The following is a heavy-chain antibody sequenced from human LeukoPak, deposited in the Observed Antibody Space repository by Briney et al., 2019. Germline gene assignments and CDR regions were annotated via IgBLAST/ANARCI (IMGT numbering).Heavy chain of an antibody. V-gene: IGHV1-24*01. J-gene: IGHJ6*02. CDR3: ATWRCSGGSCYSLPYYYGMDV. CDR2: FDPEDGET. CDR1: GYTLTELS. D-gene: IGHD2-15*01. Sequence: ASVKVPCKVSGYTLTELSMHWVRQAPGKGLEWMGGFDPEDGETIYAQKFQGRVTMTEDTSTDTAYMELSSLRSEDTAVYYCATWRCSGGSCYSLPYYYGMDVWGQGTTVTVSS.